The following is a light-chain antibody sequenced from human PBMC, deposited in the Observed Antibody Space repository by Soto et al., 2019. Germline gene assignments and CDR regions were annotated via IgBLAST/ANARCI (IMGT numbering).Light chain of an antibody. CDR1: SSDVGGYNY. J-gene: IGLJ1*01. Sequence: QSALTQPASVSGSPGQSIAISCTGTSSDVGGYNYVSWYQYHPGKAPKLIIFEVTNRPSGVSNRFSGSKSGNTASLTISGLQAEDEADYYCISYTSGSTPDVFGTGTKVTVL. CDR2: EVT. V-gene: IGLV2-14*01. CDR3: ISYTSGSTPDV.